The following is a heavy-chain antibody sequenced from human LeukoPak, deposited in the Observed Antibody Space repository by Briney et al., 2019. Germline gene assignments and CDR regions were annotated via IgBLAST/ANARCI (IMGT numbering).Heavy chain of an antibody. CDR1: GFTFSDYD. J-gene: IGHJ4*02. V-gene: IGHV3-23*01. Sequence: GGSLRLSCAASGFTFSDYDMHWVRQATGKGLEWVSAISGSGGSTYYADSVKGRFTISRDNSKNTLYLQMNSLRAEDTAVYYCAEVGYSGSFDYWGQGTLVTVSS. CDR2: ISGSGGST. D-gene: IGHD5-12*01. CDR3: AEVGYSGSFDY.